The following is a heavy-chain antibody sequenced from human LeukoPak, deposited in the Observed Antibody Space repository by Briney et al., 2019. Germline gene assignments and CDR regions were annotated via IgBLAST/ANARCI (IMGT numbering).Heavy chain of an antibody. D-gene: IGHD4-23*01. CDR3: APSPFYAGRVDY. CDR2: ISSSSSYI. CDR1: GFTFSSYS. V-gene: IGHV3-21*01. J-gene: IGHJ4*02. Sequence: PGGSLRLSCAASGFTFSSYSMNWVRQAPGKGLEWVSSISSSSSYIYYADSVKGRFTISRDNAKNSLYLQMNSLRAEDTAVYYCAPSPFYAGRVDYWGQGTLVTVSS.